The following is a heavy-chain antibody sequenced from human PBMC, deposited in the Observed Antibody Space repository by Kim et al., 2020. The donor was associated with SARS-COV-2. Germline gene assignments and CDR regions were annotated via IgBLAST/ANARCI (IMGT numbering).Heavy chain of an antibody. CDR2: IYSGGST. CDR3: ASTRPVAGLFDY. V-gene: IGHV3-53*01. J-gene: IGHJ4*02. CDR1: GFTVSSNY. D-gene: IGHD6-19*01. Sequence: GGSLRLSCAASGFTVSSNYMSWVRQAPGKGLEWVSVIYSGGSTYYADSVKGRFTISRDNSKNTLYLQMNSLRAEDTAVYYCASTRPVAGLFDYWGQGTLVTVSS.